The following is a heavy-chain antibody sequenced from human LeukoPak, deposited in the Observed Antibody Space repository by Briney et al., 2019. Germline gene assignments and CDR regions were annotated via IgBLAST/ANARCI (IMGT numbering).Heavy chain of an antibody. Sequence: GGSLRLSCAASGFTFSNAWMSWVRQAPGKGLEWASYISSGGSTKYYADPVKGRFTISRDDAKNSLYLQMNSLRAEDTAVYYCARAHLLAAASTGDYWGQGPLVIVSS. J-gene: IGHJ4*02. D-gene: IGHD6-13*01. CDR3: ARAHLLAAASTGDY. V-gene: IGHV3-11*04. CDR1: GFTFSNAW. CDR2: ISSGGSTK.